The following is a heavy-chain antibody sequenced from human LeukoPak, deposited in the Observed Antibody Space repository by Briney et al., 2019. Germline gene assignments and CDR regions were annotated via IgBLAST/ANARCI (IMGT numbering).Heavy chain of an antibody. J-gene: IGHJ3*02. Sequence: GGSLRLSCAASGFTFSSYAMHWVRQAPGKGLEYVSAISSNGGSTYYANSVKGRFTISRDNSKNTLYLQMGSLRAEDMAVYYCARGGPEDAFDIWGQGTMVTVSS. V-gene: IGHV3-64*01. CDR2: ISSNGGST. CDR3: ARGGPEDAFDI. CDR1: GFTFSSYA. D-gene: IGHD1-14*01.